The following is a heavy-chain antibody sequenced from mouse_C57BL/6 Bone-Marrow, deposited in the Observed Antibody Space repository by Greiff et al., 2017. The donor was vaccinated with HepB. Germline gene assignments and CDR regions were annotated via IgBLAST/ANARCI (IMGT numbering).Heavy chain of an antibody. CDR3: TRFFEGLGGYYDYAMDY. J-gene: IGHJ4*01. V-gene: IGHV1-15*01. CDR1: GYTFTDYE. Sequence: QVQLQQSGAELVRPGASVTLSCKASGYTFTDYEMHWVKQTPVHGLEWIGAIDPETGGTAYNQKFKGKAILTADKSSSTAYMELRSLTSEDSAVYYCTRFFEGLGGYYDYAMDYWGQGTSVTVSS. CDR2: IDPETGGT. D-gene: IGHD2-3*01.